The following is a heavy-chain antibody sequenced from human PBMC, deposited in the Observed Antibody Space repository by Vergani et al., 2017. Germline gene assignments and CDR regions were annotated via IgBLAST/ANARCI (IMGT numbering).Heavy chain of an antibody. D-gene: IGHD3-22*01. CDR1: GGPISSGSYH. V-gene: IGHV4-61*02. CDR3: ARGGDYDSSGYPYYGMDV. Sequence: QVQLQESGPGLVKPSQTLSLTCTVSGGPISSGSYHWSWIRQPAGKGLEWIGRIDTSGSTNYNPSLKNRVTISVDTSKNQFSLTLSSVTAADTAVYYCARGGDYDSSGYPYYGMDVWGQGTTVTVSS. CDR2: IDTSGST. J-gene: IGHJ6*02.